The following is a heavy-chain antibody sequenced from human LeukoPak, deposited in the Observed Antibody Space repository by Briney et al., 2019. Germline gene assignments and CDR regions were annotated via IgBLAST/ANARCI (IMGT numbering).Heavy chain of an antibody. J-gene: IGHJ4*02. D-gene: IGHD2-2*01. CDR2: ISAYNGNT. Sequence: ASVKVSCKASGYTFTSYDINWVRQAPGQGLEWMGWISAYNGNTNYAQKLQGRVTMTTDTSTSTAYMELRSLRSDDTAVYYCARAPPIVVVPAAIQPYFDYWGQGTLVTVSS. CDR3: ARAPPIVVVPAAIQPYFDY. CDR1: GYTFTSYD. V-gene: IGHV1-18*01.